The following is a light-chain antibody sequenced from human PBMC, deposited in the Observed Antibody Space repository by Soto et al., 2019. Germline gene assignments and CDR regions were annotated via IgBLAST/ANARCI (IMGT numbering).Light chain of an antibody. CDR2: DTS. CDR1: QSISNS. V-gene: IGKV3-11*01. Sequence: EIVLTQSPATLSLSPGERATLSCRASQSISNSLAWYQQRPGQAPRLLIYDTSNRATGIPARFSGSGSGTDFTLTISNLEPEDFAVSYCQHRSNWPPYTFGQGTKLEIK. CDR3: QHRSNWPPYT. J-gene: IGKJ2*01.